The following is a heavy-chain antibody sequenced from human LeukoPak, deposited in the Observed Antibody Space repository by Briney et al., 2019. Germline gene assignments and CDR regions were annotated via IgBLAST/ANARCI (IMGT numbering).Heavy chain of an antibody. CDR2: IYPDDSDT. V-gene: IGHV5-51*01. CDR1: GYDFTNYW. D-gene: IGHD6-19*01. CDR3: VRLADSSGWYYFDY. Sequence: GESLKISCQGSGYDFTNYWIGWVRQMPGKGLEWMAIIYPDDSDTKYNPSFQGQVTISSDKSISTAYLQWSSLKASDTAIYYCVRLADSSGWYYFDYWGPGTRVTVTS. J-gene: IGHJ4*02.